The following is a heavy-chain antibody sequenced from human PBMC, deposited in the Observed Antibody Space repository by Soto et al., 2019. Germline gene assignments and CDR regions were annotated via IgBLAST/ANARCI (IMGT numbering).Heavy chain of an antibody. CDR2: IFYSGTT. Sequence: SETLSLTCTVSGGSISSYYWSWIRQPPGKGLEWIGYIFYSGTTNYNPSLKSRVTISVDTSKSQFSLKLSSVTAADTAVYYCAKGGYSYGAQYSFDYWGQGTLVTVS. D-gene: IGHD5-18*01. J-gene: IGHJ4*02. CDR3: AKGGYSYGAQYSFDY. V-gene: IGHV4-59*01. CDR1: GGSISSYY.